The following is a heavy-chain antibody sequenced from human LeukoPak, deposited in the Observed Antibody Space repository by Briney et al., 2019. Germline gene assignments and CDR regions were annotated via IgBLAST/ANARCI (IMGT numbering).Heavy chain of an antibody. V-gene: IGHV3-53*01. CDR2: TYSDGTT. CDR1: GFTVSSHY. J-gene: IGHJ4*02. Sequence: GGSLRLSCAASGFTVSSHYMSWVRQAPGKGLEWVSLTYSDGTTYYEDSVKGRFTVSRDNSKDTLYLQMNSLRAEDTAVYYCARDQASFCSGGGCPRSYYFDYWGQGTLVTVSS. CDR3: ARDQASFCSGGGCPRSYYFDY. D-gene: IGHD2-15*01.